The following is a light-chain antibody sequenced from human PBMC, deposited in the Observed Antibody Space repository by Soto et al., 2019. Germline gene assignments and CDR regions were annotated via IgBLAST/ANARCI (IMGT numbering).Light chain of an antibody. Sequence: EIVMTQSPATLSVSPGERATLSCRASQSVSSNLAWYQQKPVQTPKLLIYVASTRATGIPARISGSGSGTEFTLIISSLQSEDFSVYYCQQYNVWPLTFGGGTQVEFK. CDR1: QSVSSN. V-gene: IGKV3-15*01. CDR3: QQYNVWPLT. J-gene: IGKJ4*02. CDR2: VAS.